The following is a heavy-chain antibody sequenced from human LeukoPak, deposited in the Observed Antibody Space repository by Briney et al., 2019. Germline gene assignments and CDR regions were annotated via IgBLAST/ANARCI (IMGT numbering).Heavy chain of an antibody. V-gene: IGHV4-34*01. CDR3: ASFRWGIGFEY. J-gene: IGHJ4*02. Sequence: SETLSLTCAVYGGSFSGYYWSCIRQPPGKGLEWIGEINHSGITKYNPSLKSRVTISVDTSRNQFSLKLNSVTAADTAVYYCASFRWGIGFEYWGQGTLVTVPS. D-gene: IGHD7-27*01. CDR2: INHSGIT. CDR1: GGSFSGYY.